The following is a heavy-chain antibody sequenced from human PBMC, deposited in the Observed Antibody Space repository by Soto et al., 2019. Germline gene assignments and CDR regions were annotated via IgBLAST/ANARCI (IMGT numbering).Heavy chain of an antibody. J-gene: IGHJ6*02. CDR3: AKSNYGGDDYFQYGLDV. D-gene: IGHD2-21*02. CDR2: ISSSSSYI. CDR1: GFTFSSYS. Sequence: GSLRLSCAASGFTFSSYSMNWVRQAPGKGLEWVSSISSSSSYIYYADSVKGRFTISRDNAKNSLYLQMNSLRADDTAVYYCAKSNYGGDDYFQYGLDVWGQGTTVTVSS. V-gene: IGHV3-21*04.